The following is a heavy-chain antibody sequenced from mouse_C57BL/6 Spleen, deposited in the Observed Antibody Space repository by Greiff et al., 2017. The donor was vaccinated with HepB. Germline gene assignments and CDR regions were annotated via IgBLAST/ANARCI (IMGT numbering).Heavy chain of an antibody. CDR3: ARRTAQAPYAMDY. Sequence: VQLQQSGAELARPGASVKMSCKASGYTFTSYTMHWVKQRPGQGLEWIGYINPSSGYTKYNQKFKDKATLTADKSSSTAYMQLSSLTSEDSAGYYCARRTAQAPYAMDYWGQGTSVTVSS. CDR1: GYTFTSYT. V-gene: IGHV1-4*01. J-gene: IGHJ4*01. D-gene: IGHD3-2*02. CDR2: INPSSGYT.